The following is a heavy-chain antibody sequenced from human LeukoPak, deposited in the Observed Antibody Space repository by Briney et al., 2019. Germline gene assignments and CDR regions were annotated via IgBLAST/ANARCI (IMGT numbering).Heavy chain of an antibody. D-gene: IGHD3-22*01. V-gene: IGHV1-2*02. Sequence: GASVKVSCKASGYTFTSYGISWVRQAPGQGLEWMGWINPNSGGTNYAQKFQGRVTMTRDTSISTAYMELSRLRSDDTAVYYCAIDSPLDYWGQGTLVTVSS. CDR3: AIDSPLDY. CDR2: INPNSGGT. CDR1: GYTFTSYG. J-gene: IGHJ4*02.